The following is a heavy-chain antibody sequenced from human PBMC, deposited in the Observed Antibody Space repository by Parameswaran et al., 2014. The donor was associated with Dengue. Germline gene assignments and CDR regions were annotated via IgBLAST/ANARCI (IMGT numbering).Heavy chain of an antibody. CDR3: ARGGNWNDDAFDI. D-gene: IGHD1-20*01. Sequence: RWIRQPPGKGLEWVANIKQDGSEKYYVDSVKGRFTISRDNAKNSLYLQMNSLRAEDTAAYYCARGGNWNDDAFDIWGQGTMVTVSS. J-gene: IGHJ3*02. V-gene: IGHV3-7*03. CDR2: IKQDGSEK.